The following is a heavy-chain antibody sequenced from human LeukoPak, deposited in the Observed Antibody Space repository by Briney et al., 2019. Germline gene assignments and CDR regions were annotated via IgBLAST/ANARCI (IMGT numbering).Heavy chain of an antibody. CDR2: IYYSGST. J-gene: IGHJ5*02. CDR3: ARVMCSTSCYINP. D-gene: IGHD2-2*02. Sequence: SETLSLTCTVSGGSISSYYWSWIRQPPGKGLEWIGYIYYSGSTNYNPSLKSRVTILVDASKNQFSLKLSSVTAADTAVYYCARVMCSTSCYINPWGQGTLVTVSS. V-gene: IGHV4-59*01. CDR1: GGSISSYY.